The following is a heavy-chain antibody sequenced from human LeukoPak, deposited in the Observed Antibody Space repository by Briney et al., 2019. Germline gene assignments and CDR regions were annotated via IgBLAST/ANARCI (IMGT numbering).Heavy chain of an antibody. Sequence: RGSLRLSCAVSGVTLSNYGMIWGPDAPGGGVGWVAGIWDRVMRKNYADSVKRRFTISTVHPKNTLYLQMNSLRAEDTAVYFCANRGVVIRVILVGFHKEAYYFDSWGQGALVTVSS. CDR2: IWDRVMRK. J-gene: IGHJ4*02. D-gene: IGHD3-22*01. CDR1: GVTLSNYG. V-gene: IGHV3-23*01. CDR3: ANRGVVIRVILVGFHKEAYYFDS.